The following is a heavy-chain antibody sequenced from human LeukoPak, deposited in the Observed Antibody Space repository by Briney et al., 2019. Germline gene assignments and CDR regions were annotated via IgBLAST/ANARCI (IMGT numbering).Heavy chain of an antibody. J-gene: IGHJ3*01. CDR2: IIPILGTT. V-gene: IGHV1-69*13. D-gene: IGHD3-22*01. CDR3: ARDDYYDSSAYRENPFDV. CDR1: GDTFSSYA. Sequence: SVKVSCKASGDTFSSYAISWLRQAPGQGLEWMGGIIPILGTTNYAQKFQGRVTITADESTSTLYMELRSLRSEDTAIYYCARDDYYDSSAYRENPFDVWGQGTMVTVSS.